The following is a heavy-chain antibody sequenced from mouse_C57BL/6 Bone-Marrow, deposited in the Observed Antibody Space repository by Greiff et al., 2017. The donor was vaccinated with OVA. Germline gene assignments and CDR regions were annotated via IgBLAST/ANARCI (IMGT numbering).Heavy chain of an antibody. CDR3: AGWEFAY. Sequence: QVQLQQPGAELVKPGASVKLSCKASGYTFTSYWIQWVKQRPGQGLEWIGEIDPSDGYTNYNQKFKGKATVTVDTSSSTANMQLSSPTSEDSAVYYCAGWEFAYWGQGTLVTVSA. CDR2: IDPSDGYT. CDR1: GYTFTSYW. J-gene: IGHJ3*01. D-gene: IGHD4-1*01. V-gene: IGHV1-50*01.